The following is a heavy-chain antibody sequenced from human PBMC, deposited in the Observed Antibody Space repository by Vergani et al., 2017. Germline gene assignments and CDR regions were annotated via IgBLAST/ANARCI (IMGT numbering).Heavy chain of an antibody. D-gene: IGHD1-26*01. J-gene: IGHJ3*02. V-gene: IGHV4-30-2*01. CDR2: IYHSGRT. CDR3: ARERWEIAPLRSAFDI. Sequence: QLQLQESGSGLVKPSQTLSLTCAVSGGPISSGGYSWSWIRQPPGKGLEWIGYIYHSGRTYYNPSLKSRVTISVDRSKNQFSLKLSSVTAADTAVYYCARERWEIAPLRSAFDIWGQGTMVTVSS. CDR1: GGPISSGGYS.